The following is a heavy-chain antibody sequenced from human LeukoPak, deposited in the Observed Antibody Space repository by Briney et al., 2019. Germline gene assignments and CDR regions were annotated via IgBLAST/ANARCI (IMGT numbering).Heavy chain of an antibody. CDR3: ARRIPAAPVYAFDI. D-gene: IGHD6-13*01. CDR2: IYYSGNT. J-gene: IGHJ3*02. V-gene: IGHV4-59*08. CDR1: GGSISSYY. Sequence: SETLSLTCTVSGGSISSYYWTWIRQPPGKGLEWIGYIYYSGNTNYNPSLKSRVTISVDTSKNQFSLRLSSVTAADTAVYYCARRIPAAPVYAFDIWGQGTLVTVSS.